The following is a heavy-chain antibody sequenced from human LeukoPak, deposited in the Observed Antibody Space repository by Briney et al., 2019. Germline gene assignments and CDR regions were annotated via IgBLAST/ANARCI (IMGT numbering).Heavy chain of an antibody. Sequence: PSETLSLTCTVSGGSISSYYWNWIRQPPGKGLEWIGYIYYSGSTNYNPSLKSRVTISVDTSKNQFSLKLSSVTAADTAVYYCARVSDSSGYAFDIWGQGTMVTVSS. V-gene: IGHV4-59*01. CDR3: ARVSDSSGYAFDI. J-gene: IGHJ3*02. CDR1: GGSISSYY. CDR2: IYYSGST. D-gene: IGHD3-22*01.